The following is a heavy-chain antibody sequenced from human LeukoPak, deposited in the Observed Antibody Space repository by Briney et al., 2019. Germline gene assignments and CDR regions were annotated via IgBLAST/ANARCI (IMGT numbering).Heavy chain of an antibody. CDR2: MYNTGST. CDR3: ARDYYGSHGS. CDR1: GGSISSYH. J-gene: IGHJ5*02. D-gene: IGHD3-10*01. V-gene: IGHV4-59*01. Sequence: PSETLSLTCTVSGGSISSYHWTWMRQAPGKGLEWIGYMYNTGSTNYNPSLKSRVTISAETSKNQFSLKLTSVTAADTAVYYCARDYYGSHGSWGQGTLITVSS.